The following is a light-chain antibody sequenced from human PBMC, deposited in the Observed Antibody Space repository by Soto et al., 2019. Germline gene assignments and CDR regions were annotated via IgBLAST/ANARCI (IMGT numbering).Light chain of an antibody. CDR3: RSYAGGNNLEV. Sequence: QSVLTQPPSASGSPGQSVTISCTGTSSDVGGYNYVSWYQQHPGKAPKLMIYEVSKRPSGVPDRFSGSKSGNTASLTVSGLQAEDEADYYCRSYAGGNNLEVFGAGTKVTVL. CDR1: SSDVGGYNY. V-gene: IGLV2-8*01. CDR2: EVS. J-gene: IGLJ1*01.